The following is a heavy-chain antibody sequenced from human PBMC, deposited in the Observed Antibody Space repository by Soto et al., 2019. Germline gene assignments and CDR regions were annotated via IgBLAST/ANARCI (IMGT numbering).Heavy chain of an antibody. CDR2: ISSSSSSYI. J-gene: IGHJ3*02. V-gene: IGHV3-21*01. D-gene: IGHD3-10*01. CDR3: ARDRELYLDAFDI. CDR1: GFTFSSYS. Sequence: GGSLRLSCAASGFTFSSYSMNWVRQAPGKGLEWVSSISSSSSSYIYYADSVKGRFTISRDNAKNSLYLQMNSLRAEDTAVYYCARDRELYLDAFDIWGQGTMVTVSS.